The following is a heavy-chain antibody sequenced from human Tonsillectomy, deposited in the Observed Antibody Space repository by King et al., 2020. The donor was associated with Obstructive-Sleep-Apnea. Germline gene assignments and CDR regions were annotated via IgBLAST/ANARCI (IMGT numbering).Heavy chain of an antibody. J-gene: IGHJ4*02. V-gene: IGHV1-2*02. CDR1: GYTFTDYY. D-gene: IGHD3-16*01. CDR3: ARDITRYWGFWGASPYY. Sequence: VQLVESGAEVKKPGASVKVSCKASGYTFTDYYMHWVRQAPGQGLEWMGWINPNSGGTNYAQKFQGRVTMTRDTSISTAYMELSRLRSDDTAGYYCARDITRYWGFWGASPYYWGQGTLVTVSS. CDR2: INPNSGGT.